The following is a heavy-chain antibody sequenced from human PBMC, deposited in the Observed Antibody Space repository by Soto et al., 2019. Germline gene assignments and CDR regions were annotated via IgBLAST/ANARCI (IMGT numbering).Heavy chain of an antibody. D-gene: IGHD2-15*01. V-gene: IGHV1-46*03. J-gene: IGHJ6*03. Sequence: QVQLVQSGAEVKKPGASVKVSCKASGYTFTSYYMHWVRQAPGQGLEWMGIINPSGGSTSYAQKFQGRVTMTRDTSTSTVYMELSSLGSEDTAVYYCARDPGYCSGGSCPATDYYMDVWGKGTTVTVSS. CDR1: GYTFTSYY. CDR2: INPSGGST. CDR3: ARDPGYCSGGSCPATDYYMDV.